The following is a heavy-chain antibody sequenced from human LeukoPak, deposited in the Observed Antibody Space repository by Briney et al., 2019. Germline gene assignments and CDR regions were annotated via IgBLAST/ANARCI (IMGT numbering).Heavy chain of an antibody. CDR2: INPGGGST. D-gene: IGHD5-12*01. V-gene: IGHV1-46*01. J-gene: IGHJ6*02. CDR1: GYTLTSYY. CDR3: ARGSNSGYDYNYYYGMDV. Sequence: GASVKVSCKASGYTLTSYYMHWVRQAPGQGVGWRGIINPGGGSTRYAQKFQGRVTMTRDTSTSTVYMELSSLSSEDTAVYYCARGSNSGYDYNYYYGMDVWGQGTTVTVSS.